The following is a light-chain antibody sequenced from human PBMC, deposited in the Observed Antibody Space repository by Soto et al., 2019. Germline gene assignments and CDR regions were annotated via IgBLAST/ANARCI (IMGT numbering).Light chain of an antibody. Sequence: EIVLTQSPATLSLYQGERATLSCRASQSVTNYLAWYQQKAGQAPRLLIYATSSRATGIPDRFGGSGSGTDFTLTINRLEPEDFAVYYCQQYFASSWTFGQGTKVDIK. CDR3: QQYFASSWT. V-gene: IGKV3-20*01. CDR2: ATS. J-gene: IGKJ1*01. CDR1: QSVTNY.